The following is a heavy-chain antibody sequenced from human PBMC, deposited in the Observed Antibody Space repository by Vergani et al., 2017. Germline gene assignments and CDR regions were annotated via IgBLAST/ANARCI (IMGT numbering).Heavy chain of an antibody. J-gene: IGHJ4*02. D-gene: IGHD2-15*01. CDR2: IYPGNSDT. CDR3: AGGGVGYCSGGSCYYFDY. V-gene: IGHV5-51*01. CDR1: GYSFTGNW. Sequence: EVQLVQSGAEVKKPGESLRISCKGSGYSFTGNWIGWLRRMPGKGLEWMGIIYPGNSDTRYSPSFQGQVTISAEKSVSTAYLQWSSLKAADTAMYYCAGGGVGYCSGGSCYYFDYWGQGTLVTVSA.